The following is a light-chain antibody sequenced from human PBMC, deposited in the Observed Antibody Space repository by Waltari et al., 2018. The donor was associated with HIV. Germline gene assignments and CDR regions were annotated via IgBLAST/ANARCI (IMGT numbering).Light chain of an antibody. J-gene: IGLJ3*02. V-gene: IGLV1-47*01. CDR2: TDD. CDR1: SSNIGSNY. CDR3: ATWDVSLSGRV. Sequence: QSALTQPPSASGTPGQRVSIFCSGGSSNIGSNYVYWYQQLPGGAPKLLIYTDDHRPSGVPTRCSGSKSGTSASLAISGLRSDDEGDYYCATWDVSLSGRVFGGGTRLTVL.